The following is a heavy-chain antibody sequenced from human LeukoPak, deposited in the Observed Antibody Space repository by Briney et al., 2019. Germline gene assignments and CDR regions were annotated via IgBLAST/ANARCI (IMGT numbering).Heavy chain of an antibody. J-gene: IGHJ4*02. CDR1: GDSFCDHY. CDR3: ARDARFGWDYFDS. V-gene: IGHV4-59*11. Sequence: SETLSLTCTVSGDSFCDHYWSWIRQPPGKGLEWIGYIFYGGGTNYNPSLQSRVTISIDTSKNRFSLRLSSVTAADTAVYYCARDARFGWDYFDSWGQGTLVIVSS. D-gene: IGHD3-16*01. CDR2: IFYGGGT.